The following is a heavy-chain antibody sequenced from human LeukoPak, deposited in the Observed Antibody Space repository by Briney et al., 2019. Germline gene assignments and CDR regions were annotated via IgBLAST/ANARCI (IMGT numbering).Heavy chain of an antibody. V-gene: IGHV3-21*01. D-gene: IGHD2-15*01. Sequence: GGSLRLSCAASGFTFSGYSMNWVRQAPGKGLEWVSSISSSSSYIYYADSVKGRFTISRDNAKNSLYLQMNSLRAEDTAVYYCARGHCSGGSCEIDYWGQGTLVTVSS. CDR2: ISSSSSYI. CDR3: ARGHCSGGSCEIDY. J-gene: IGHJ4*02. CDR1: GFTFSGYS.